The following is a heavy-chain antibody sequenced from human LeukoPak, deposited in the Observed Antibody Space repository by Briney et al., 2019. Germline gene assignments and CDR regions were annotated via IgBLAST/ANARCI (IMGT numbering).Heavy chain of an antibody. J-gene: IGHJ4*02. CDR3: AKRDDSGGNLVDL. V-gene: IGHV4-39*02. D-gene: IGHD3-22*01. CDR2: IYYSGST. CDR1: GGSIRSGSHY. Sequence: SETLSPTCTVSGGSIRSGSHYWAWIRQPPGKGLEWIGSIYYSGSTYHNPSLENRVTISIDTSKNHFSLKLSSLSAADTSVYYCAKRDDSGGNLVDLWGQGTLVTVS.